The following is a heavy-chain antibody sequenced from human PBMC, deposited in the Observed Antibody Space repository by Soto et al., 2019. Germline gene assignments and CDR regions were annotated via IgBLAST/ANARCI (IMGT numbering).Heavy chain of an antibody. CDR1: GFSISSGYY. D-gene: IGHD6-13*01. Sequence: SETLSLTCVVSGFSISSGYYWGWIRQPPGKGLEWIVSIYHSGTTYYNPSLKSRVTISVDTSKNQFSLNLNSVTAADTAIYYCARESSRDQNWYDPWGQGTLVTVSS. CDR3: ARESSRDQNWYDP. J-gene: IGHJ5*02. V-gene: IGHV4-38-2*02. CDR2: IYHSGTT.